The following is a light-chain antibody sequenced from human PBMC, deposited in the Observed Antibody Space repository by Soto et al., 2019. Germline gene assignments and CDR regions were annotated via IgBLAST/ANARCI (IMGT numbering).Light chain of an antibody. CDR1: QSVTSSY. Sequence: EIVLTQSPGTLSLSPGARATLSCRASQSVTSSYLAWYQQKPGQAPRLLLYGASNRATGIPDRFSGSGSGTDFTLTISRLEPEDFAVYYCQQYGSSPRYTFGQGTKLEIK. CDR2: GAS. V-gene: IGKV3-20*01. CDR3: QQYGSSPRYT. J-gene: IGKJ2*01.